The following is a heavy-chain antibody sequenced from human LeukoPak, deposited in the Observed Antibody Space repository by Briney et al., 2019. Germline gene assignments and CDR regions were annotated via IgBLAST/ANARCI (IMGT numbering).Heavy chain of an antibody. V-gene: IGHV3-30*03. CDR2: ISYYGGNQ. CDR1: GFTFSYYG. J-gene: IGHJ4*02. CDR3: ARDRGSFDY. Sequence: PGGSLRLSCAASGFTFSYYGMHWVRQAPGKGLEWVAVISYYGGNQYYVDSVKGRFTISRDNSKNTLYLQMNSLRAEDTAVYYCARDRGSFDYWGQGTLVTVSS.